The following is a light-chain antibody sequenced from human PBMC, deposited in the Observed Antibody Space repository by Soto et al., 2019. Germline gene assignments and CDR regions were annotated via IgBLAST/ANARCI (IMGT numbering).Light chain of an antibody. CDR2: DVS. CDR1: SSDVGGYNY. Sequence: QSALTQPASVSGSPGQSITISCTGTSSDVGGYNYVSWYQHHPGKAPKLMIYDVSNRPSGVSNRFSGSKSGNTASLTISGLQADDEADYYCSTSTTSSSPYVFGTGTKLTVL. J-gene: IGLJ1*01. CDR3: STSTTSSSPYV. V-gene: IGLV2-14*03.